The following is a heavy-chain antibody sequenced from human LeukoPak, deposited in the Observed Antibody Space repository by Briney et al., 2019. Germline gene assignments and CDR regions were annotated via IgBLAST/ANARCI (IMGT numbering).Heavy chain of an antibody. CDR1: GFIFSDYW. J-gene: IGHJ4*02. V-gene: IGHV3-7*01. Sequence: GGSLRLSCSATGFIFSDYWMQWVRQAPGKGLEWVANIDYHGSENYLVDSVKGRFTISRDNAKNSLFLQLNSLRAEDTAVYYCTRDPDGWGQGTLVTVSS. CDR3: TRDPDG. CDR2: IDYHGSEN.